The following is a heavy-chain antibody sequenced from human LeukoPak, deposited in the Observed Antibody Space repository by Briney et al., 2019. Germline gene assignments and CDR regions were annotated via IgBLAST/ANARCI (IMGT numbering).Heavy chain of an antibody. CDR1: DSSLTSDFY. D-gene: IGHD6-13*01. CDR2: FYNSGKT. V-gene: IGHV4-38-2*02. Sequence: SETLSLTCTVSDSSLTSDFYWGWLRPPPGKGLEWIGSFYNSGKTYYKPSLESRVTISMDTSKKQFSLKVSSVTAADTAVYYCATRGGGRGIAAAGDFDYWGQGILVTVSS. J-gene: IGHJ4*02. CDR3: ATRGGGRGIAAAGDFDY.